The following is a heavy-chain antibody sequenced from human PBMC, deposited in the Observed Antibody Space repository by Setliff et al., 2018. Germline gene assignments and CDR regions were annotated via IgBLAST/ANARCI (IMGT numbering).Heavy chain of an antibody. D-gene: IGHD2-21*01. CDR2: IYTSWST. J-gene: IGHJ4*02. CDR3: VRSAVYCASDCYPRYFDS. Sequence: SETLSLTCTVSGDSISSRTYYWSWIRQPAGKGLEWIGQIYTSWSTNYNPSLNSRVTISVDTSKNQFSLRMASVTSADTAVYYCVRSAVYCASDCYPRYFDSWGQGTLVTVSS. V-gene: IGHV4-61*09. CDR1: GDSISSRTYY.